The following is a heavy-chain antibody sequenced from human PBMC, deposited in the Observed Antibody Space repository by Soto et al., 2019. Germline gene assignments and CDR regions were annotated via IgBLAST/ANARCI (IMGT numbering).Heavy chain of an antibody. Sequence: GESLKISCQGSGYSFPDYWIGWVRQVPGKGLEWMGIIYPDDSDAKYSPSFQGQVTMSADKSVNTAYLQWSSLKASDTGMYFCARDGLSSSTSFDYWGQGTQVTVSP. V-gene: IGHV5-51*01. J-gene: IGHJ4*02. CDR3: ARDGLSSSTSFDY. CDR1: GYSFPDYW. D-gene: IGHD2-2*01. CDR2: IYPDDSDA.